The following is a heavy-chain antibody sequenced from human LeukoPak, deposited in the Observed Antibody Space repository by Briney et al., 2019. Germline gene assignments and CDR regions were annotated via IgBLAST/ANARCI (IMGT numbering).Heavy chain of an antibody. D-gene: IGHD1-26*01. Sequence: GESLKISCKGSGYTFTNYWIGWVRQMPGKGLEWMGLIYPGDSDTRYSPSFQGQVTISADKSLNTAYLQWSSLKASDTAMYYCARQGALRYYMDVWGKGTTVTVSS. CDR2: IYPGDSDT. V-gene: IGHV5-51*01. CDR1: GYTFTNYW. J-gene: IGHJ6*03. CDR3: ARQGALRYYMDV.